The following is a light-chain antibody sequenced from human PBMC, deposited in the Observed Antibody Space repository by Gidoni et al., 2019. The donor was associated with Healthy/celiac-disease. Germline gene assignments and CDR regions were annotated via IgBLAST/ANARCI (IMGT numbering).Light chain of an antibody. V-gene: IGLV2-14*01. Sequence: QSPLTQPASVSGSPGQSITISCTGTSSDVGGYNYVSWYQQHPGKAPKLMIYEVSNRPSGVSNRFSGFKSGNTASLTISGLQAEDEADYYCSSYTSSYYVFGTGTKVTVL. J-gene: IGLJ1*01. CDR3: SSYTSSYYV. CDR2: EVS. CDR1: SSDVGGYNY.